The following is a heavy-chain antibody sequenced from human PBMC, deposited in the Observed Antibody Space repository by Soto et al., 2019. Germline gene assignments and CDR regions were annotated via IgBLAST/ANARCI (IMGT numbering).Heavy chain of an antibody. CDR1: GYSFTTFG. D-gene: IGHD5-12*01. CDR2: ISTFNGNR. CDR3: TRVWDVGVASALGY. Sequence: QVQLVQSGPEVKKPGASVKVSCKASGYSFTTFGVIWLRQAPGQGLEWMGWISTFNGNRNYAQKFQDRVALTTDTSTSTAYMELRSLRSDDTAVYYCTRVWDVGVASALGYWGQGSLVIVSS. V-gene: IGHV1-18*01. J-gene: IGHJ4*02.